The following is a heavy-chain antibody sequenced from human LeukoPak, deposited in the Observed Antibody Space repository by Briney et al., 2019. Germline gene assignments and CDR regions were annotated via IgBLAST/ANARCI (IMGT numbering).Heavy chain of an antibody. CDR1: GYSFTSYW. D-gene: IGHD3-22*01. CDR3: ASHYYDSSGYSRATDAFDI. J-gene: IGHJ3*02. CDR2: IYPGDSDT. V-gene: IGHV5-51*01. Sequence: GESLKISCKGSGYSFTSYWIGWVRQMPGKGLEWMGIIYPGDSDTRYSPSFQGQVTISADKSISTAYVQWSSLKASDTAMYYCASHYYDSSGYSRATDAFDIWGQGTMVTVSS.